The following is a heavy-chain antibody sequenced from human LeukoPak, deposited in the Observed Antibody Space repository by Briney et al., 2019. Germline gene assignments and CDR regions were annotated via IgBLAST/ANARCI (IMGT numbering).Heavy chain of an antibody. CDR1: RGSLTSSSYY. CDR2: IYYSGNT. V-gene: IGHV4-39*01. Sequence: PPATPSPTRTVPRGSLTSSSYYWDWIRHPPGNGPAWTGSIYYSGNTSYNPSLQSPPTLSVHTSKNPLSLKPSPVTAADAAVYYCAGRWGGYETIDYWGQGTLVTVSS. CDR3: AGRWGGYETIDY. D-gene: IGHD5-12*01. J-gene: IGHJ4*02.